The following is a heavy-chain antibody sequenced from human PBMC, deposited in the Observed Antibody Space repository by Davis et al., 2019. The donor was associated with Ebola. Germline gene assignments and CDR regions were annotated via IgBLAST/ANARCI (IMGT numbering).Heavy chain of an antibody. CDR2: ISGYNGDR. Sequence: ASVKVSCKASGYTFTGLYMHWVRQAPGQGLEWMGWISGYNGDRVYAQRLQGRVTMTTDTSTSTAYMELSSLRSDDTAIYYCARDGAEALVVPAAPDYWGQGTLVTVSS. CDR3: ARDGAEALVVPAAPDY. J-gene: IGHJ4*02. D-gene: IGHD2-2*01. CDR1: GYTFTGLY. V-gene: IGHV1-18*04.